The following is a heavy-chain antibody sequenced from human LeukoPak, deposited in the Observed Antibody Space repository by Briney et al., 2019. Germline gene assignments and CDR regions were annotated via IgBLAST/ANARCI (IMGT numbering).Heavy chain of an antibody. CDR3: AKDHYYYGSGIYFMHYFDY. J-gene: IGHJ4*02. V-gene: IGHV3-30*18. CDR1: GLTFSSYG. CDR2: ISYDGSNK. Sequence: PGRSLRLSCAASGLTFSSYGMHWVRRAPGKGLEWVAVISYDGSNKYYADSVKGRFTISRENSKNTLHLQMNSLRAEDTAVYYCAKDHYYYGSGIYFMHYFDYWGQGTLVTVSS. D-gene: IGHD3-10*01.